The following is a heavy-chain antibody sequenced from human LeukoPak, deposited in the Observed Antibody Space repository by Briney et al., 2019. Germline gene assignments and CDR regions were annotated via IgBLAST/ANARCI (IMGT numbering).Heavy chain of an antibody. CDR2: IYYSGST. D-gene: IGHD3-16*01. CDR1: GGSISSSSYY. CDR3: ARDLVMITLGAFDI. Sequence: SETLSLTCSVSGGSISSSSYYWGWIRQTPGKGLEWIGSIYYSGSTYYNPSLKSRVTISVDTSKNQFSLKLSSVTAADTAVYYCARDLVMITLGAFDIWGQGTMVTVSS. V-gene: IGHV4-39*07. J-gene: IGHJ3*02.